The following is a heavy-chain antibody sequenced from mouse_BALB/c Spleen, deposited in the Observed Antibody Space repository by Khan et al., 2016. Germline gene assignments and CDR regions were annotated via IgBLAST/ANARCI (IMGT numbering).Heavy chain of an antibody. D-gene: IGHD2-14*01. CDR3: AVLRH. Sequence: VQLQESGAELARPGASVKLSCKASGYTFTDYYINWVKQRTGQGLEWIGEIYPGSGNTYYNEKFKGKATLTADKSSSTAYMQLSSLTSGDSGVYFCAVLRHWGQGTLVTVSA. V-gene: IGHV1-77*01. CDR1: GYTFTDYY. CDR2: IYPGSGNT. J-gene: IGHJ3*01.